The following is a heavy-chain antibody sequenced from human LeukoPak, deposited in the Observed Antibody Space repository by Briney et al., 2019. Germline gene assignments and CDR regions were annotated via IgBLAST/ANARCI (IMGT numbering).Heavy chain of an antibody. V-gene: IGHV3-23*01. CDR2: ISGSGGST. CDR3: ARHGVAGLMWSAFDI. Sequence: GGSLRLSCAASGFTFNRYDMNWVRQAPGKGLEWVAAISGSGGSTHYADSVKGRFTISRDNSKNTLYLQMNSLRAEDTAVYYCARHGVAGLMWSAFDIWGQGTMLTVSS. CDR1: GFTFNRYD. J-gene: IGHJ3*02. D-gene: IGHD6-19*01.